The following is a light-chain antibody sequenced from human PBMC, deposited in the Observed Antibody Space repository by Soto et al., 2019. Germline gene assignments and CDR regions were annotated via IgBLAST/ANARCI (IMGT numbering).Light chain of an antibody. CDR3: QQYKRYSKT. J-gene: IGKJ1*01. CDR1: QSISNW. CDR2: LAS. V-gene: IGKV1-5*03. Sequence: DIQMTQSPSTLSASVGDRVTITCRASQSISNWLAWYQQKPGKAPKLLIYLASSLESGVPSRFSGSGSGTEFTLTISNLQPDDFATYYCQQYKRYSKTFGQGTKVDIK.